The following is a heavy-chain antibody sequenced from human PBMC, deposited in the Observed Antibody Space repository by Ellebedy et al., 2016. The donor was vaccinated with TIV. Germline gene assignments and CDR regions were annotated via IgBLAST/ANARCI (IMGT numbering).Heavy chain of an antibody. CDR2: KRFDGRNE. J-gene: IGHJ4*02. Sequence: GESLKISRVASGFTFSTYGMHWVRQAPGKGLEWVAFKRFDGRNEYNGDSVKGRFFISRDMSKNTLYLQMNRLRAEDTAMYYCTRETNPPPGTLAGTGFDFWGQGALVIVSS. CDR3: TRETNPPPGTLAGTGFDF. V-gene: IGHV3-30*02. D-gene: IGHD1-1*01. CDR1: GFTFSTYG.